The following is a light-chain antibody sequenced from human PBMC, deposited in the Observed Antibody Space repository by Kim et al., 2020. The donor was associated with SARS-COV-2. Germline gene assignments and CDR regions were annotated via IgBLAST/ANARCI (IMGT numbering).Light chain of an antibody. CDR1: QSISTN. CDR2: NAS. V-gene: IGKV3-15*01. Sequence: VSPGERASLSCRASQSISTNLAWSQHKPGQAPRLFIYNASTRATGLPARFSGSGSGTEFTLTISGLQSEDFAFYYCQQYNAWPPTFGQGTKVDIK. CDR3: QQYNAWPPT. J-gene: IGKJ1*01.